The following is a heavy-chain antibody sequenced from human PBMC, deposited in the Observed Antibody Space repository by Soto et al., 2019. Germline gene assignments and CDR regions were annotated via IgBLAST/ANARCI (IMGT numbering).Heavy chain of an antibody. CDR3: ARESGYYYDSSGYPFPPPHFDY. D-gene: IGHD3-22*01. CDR2: ISAYNGNT. Sequence: ASVKVSCKASGYTFTSYGISWVRQAPGQGLKWVGWISAYNGNTNYAQKLQGRVTMTTDTSTSTAYMELRSLRSDDTAVYYCARESGYYYDSSGYPFPPPHFDYWGQGTLVTVSS. V-gene: IGHV1-18*01. CDR1: GYTFTSYG. J-gene: IGHJ4*02.